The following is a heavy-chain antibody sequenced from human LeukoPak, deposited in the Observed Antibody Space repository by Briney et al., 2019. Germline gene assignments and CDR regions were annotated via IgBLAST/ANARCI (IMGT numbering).Heavy chain of an antibody. CDR3: ARADITIFGVVIPEEKFDI. Sequence: SQTLSLTCTVSGGSISSGDYYWSWIRQPPGKGLEWIGYIYYSGSTYYNPSLKSRVTISVDTSKNQFSLKLSSVTAADTAVYYCARADITIFGVVIPEEKFDIWGQGTMVTVSS. J-gene: IGHJ3*02. CDR2: IYYSGST. V-gene: IGHV4-30-4*08. D-gene: IGHD3-3*01. CDR1: GGSISSGDYY.